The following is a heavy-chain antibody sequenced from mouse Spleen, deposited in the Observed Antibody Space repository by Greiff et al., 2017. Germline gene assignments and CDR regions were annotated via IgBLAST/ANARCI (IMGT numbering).Heavy chain of an antibody. Sequence: VKLQQPGAELVKPGASVKMSCKASGYTFTSYWITWVKQRPGQGLEWIGDIYPGSGSTNYNEKFKSKATLTVDTSSSTAYMQLSSLTSEDSAVYFCARALDGNWYFDVWGAGTTVTVSS. CDR2: IYPGSGST. CDR3: ARALDGNWYFDV. J-gene: IGHJ1*01. CDR1: GYTFTSYW. D-gene: IGHD2-1*01. V-gene: IGHV1-55*01.